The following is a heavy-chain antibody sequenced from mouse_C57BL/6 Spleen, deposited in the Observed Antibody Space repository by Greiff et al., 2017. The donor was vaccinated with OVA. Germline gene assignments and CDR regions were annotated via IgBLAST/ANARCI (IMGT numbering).Heavy chain of an antibody. CDR1: GYTFTGYW. Sequence: VQLQQSGAELMKPGASVKLSCKATGYTFTGYWLEWVKQRPAHGLEWFGEILPGSGSPNYNQKFKGQATFTADTSSNAAYMQHSSLTTEDSAIYYGARGAYYSNDRYFDVWGTGTTVTVSS. CDR3: ARGAYYSNDRYFDV. V-gene: IGHV1-9*01. CDR2: ILPGSGSP. D-gene: IGHD2-5*01. J-gene: IGHJ1*03.